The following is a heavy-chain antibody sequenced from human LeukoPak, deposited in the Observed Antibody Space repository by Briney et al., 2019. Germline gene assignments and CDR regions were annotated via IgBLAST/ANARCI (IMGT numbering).Heavy chain of an antibody. CDR3: ARLARGMIGVFDY. V-gene: IGHV4-59*08. Sequence: SETLSLTCTVSGDSLTSYSWSWIRQPPGKGLEWIGYIYDRGSTKYNPSLNSRGTVSIDMSKNQFSLKLSSVTAADTAVYYCARLARGMIGVFDYWGQGALVTVSS. J-gene: IGHJ4*02. CDR1: GDSLTSYS. CDR2: IYDRGST. D-gene: IGHD3-22*01.